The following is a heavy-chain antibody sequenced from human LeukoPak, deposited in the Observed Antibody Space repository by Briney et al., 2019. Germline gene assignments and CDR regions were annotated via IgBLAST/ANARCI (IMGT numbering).Heavy chain of an antibody. J-gene: IGHJ5*02. CDR1: GGSISRGGYY. Sequence: PSQTLSLTCTVSGGSISRGGYYWSWIRQHPGKGLEWIGYIYYSGSTYYNPSLKSRVTISVDTSKNQFSLKLSSVTAADTAVYYCARGGDGYDWEFDPWGQGTLVTDSS. CDR3: ARGGDGYDWEFDP. CDR2: IYYSGST. D-gene: IGHD5-12*01. V-gene: IGHV4-31*03.